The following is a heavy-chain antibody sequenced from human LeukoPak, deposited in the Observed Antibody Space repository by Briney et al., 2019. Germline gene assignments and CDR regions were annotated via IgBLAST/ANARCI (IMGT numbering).Heavy chain of an antibody. Sequence: ASVKVSCKASGYTFTGYYLHWVRQAPGQGLEWMGWINPNSGGANYAQRFQGRVTMTRDTSISTAYMQLSRLISDDTAVYYCAKDRPTVYSSSWLHFLDSWGQGTLVTVSS. V-gene: IGHV1-2*02. CDR1: GYTFTGYY. D-gene: IGHD6-13*01. CDR2: INPNSGGA. J-gene: IGHJ4*02. CDR3: AKDRPTVYSSSWLHFLDS.